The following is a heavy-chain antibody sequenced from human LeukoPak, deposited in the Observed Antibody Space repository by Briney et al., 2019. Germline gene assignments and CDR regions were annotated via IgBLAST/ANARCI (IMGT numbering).Heavy chain of an antibody. V-gene: IGHV3-23*01. Sequence: GGSLRLPCAASGFTFSSYAMSWVRQAPGKGLEWVSAISGSGGSTYYADSVKGRFTISRDNSKNTLYLQMNSLRAEDTAVYYCAKDPPRDGTVTTLNWYFDLWGRGTLVTVSS. CDR3: AKDPPRDGTVTTLNWYFDL. CDR1: GFTFSSYA. J-gene: IGHJ2*01. CDR2: ISGSGGST. D-gene: IGHD4-17*01.